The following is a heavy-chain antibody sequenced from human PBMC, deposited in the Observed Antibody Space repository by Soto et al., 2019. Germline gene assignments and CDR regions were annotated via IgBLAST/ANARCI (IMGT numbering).Heavy chain of an antibody. V-gene: IGHV1-18*01. J-gene: IGHJ6*02. Sequence: GASVKVSCKASGYTFTSYGISWVRQAPGQGLEWMGWISAYNGNTNYAQKLQGRVTMTTDTSTSTAYMELRSLRSDDTAVYYCARDPYDRHYDFWSGYYTDYYYGMDVWGQGTTVTGSS. CDR2: ISAYNGNT. CDR1: GYTFTSYG. D-gene: IGHD3-3*01. CDR3: ARDPYDRHYDFWSGYYTDYYYGMDV.